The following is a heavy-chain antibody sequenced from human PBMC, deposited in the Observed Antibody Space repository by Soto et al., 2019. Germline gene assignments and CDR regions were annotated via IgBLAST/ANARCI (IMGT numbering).Heavy chain of an antibody. CDR3: AREKASTSLLTHYYYAMDV. CDR1: GDTFINYY. V-gene: IGHV1-46*01. Sequence: GASVKVSCKSSGDTFINYYVHWVRQAPGQGLEWMGMINPSGGRTTYPQKFQGRVTMTRDTSTSTVYVELSSLRSDDTAVFYCAREKASTSLLTHYYYAMDVWGQGTTVTVSS. CDR2: INPSGGRT. J-gene: IGHJ6*02.